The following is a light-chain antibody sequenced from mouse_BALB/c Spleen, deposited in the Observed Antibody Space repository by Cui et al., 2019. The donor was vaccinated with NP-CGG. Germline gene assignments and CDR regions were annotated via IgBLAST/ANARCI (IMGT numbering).Light chain of an antibody. J-gene: IGLJ1*01. V-gene: IGLV1*01. CDR3: ALWYSNHWV. CDR2: GTN. Sequence: VFLTQVYALTTSPGETVTLTCRSSTGAVTTSNYANWVQEKPDHLFTGLIGGTNNRAPGVPARFSGSLIGDKAALTITGAQTEDEAIYFCALWYSNHWVFGGGTKLTVL. CDR1: TGAVTTSNY.